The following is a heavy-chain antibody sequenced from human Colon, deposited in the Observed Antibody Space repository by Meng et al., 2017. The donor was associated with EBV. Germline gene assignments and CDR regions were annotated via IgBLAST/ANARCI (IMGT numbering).Heavy chain of an antibody. CDR3: ARNGDYNPGLY. Sequence: QVRLLRSGPGLVEPSGNLSLTCAVSGDSISNNWWSWVRQPPGKGVEWIGEIYHSGTTNYNPSLRSRVTISVDKSKNQFSLQLTSVTAADTAVYYCARNGDYNPGLYWGQGTLVTVSS. CDR1: GDSISNNW. J-gene: IGHJ4*02. D-gene: IGHD4-17*01. V-gene: IGHV4-4*02. CDR2: IYHSGTT.